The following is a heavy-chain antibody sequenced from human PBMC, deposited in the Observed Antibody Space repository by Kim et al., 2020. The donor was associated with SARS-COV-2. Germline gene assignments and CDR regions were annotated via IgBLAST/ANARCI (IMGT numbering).Heavy chain of an antibody. J-gene: IGHJ6*02. V-gene: IGHV4-34*01. Sequence: SETLSLTCAVYGGSFSGHLWTWIRQPPGKGLEWIGEINHSGSTNYNPSLKSRVTISVDTSKNQFSLKLSSVTAADTAVYYCARASGVWSYYYYFIMDVWGQGTTVTASS. CDR2: INHSGST. CDR1: GGSFSGHL. D-gene: IGHD3-10*01. CDR3: ARASGVWSYYYYFIMDV.